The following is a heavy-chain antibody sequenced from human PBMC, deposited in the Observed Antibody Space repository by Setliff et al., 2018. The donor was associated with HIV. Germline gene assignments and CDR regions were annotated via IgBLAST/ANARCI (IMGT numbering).Heavy chain of an antibody. CDR3: ARSSTMVRGVDAFDI. J-gene: IGHJ3*02. Sequence: ETLSLTCAVSGYSISSGYFWGWIRQPPGKGLEWIGSIYHSGNTYYNPSLKSRVTISVDTSKTHFSLKVTSVTAADTAVYYCARSSTMVRGVDAFDIWGQGTMVTV. V-gene: IGHV4-38-2*01. D-gene: IGHD3-10*01. CDR2: IYHSGNT. CDR1: GYSISSGYF.